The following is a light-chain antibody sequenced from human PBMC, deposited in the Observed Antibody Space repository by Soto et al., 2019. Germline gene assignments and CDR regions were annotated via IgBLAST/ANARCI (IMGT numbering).Light chain of an antibody. Sequence: IVMTQSPDSLAGSVGERATVNCKSSQSVLYNSFNKNYLAWYQQKPGQPPKLLIYWASTRRSGVPDRFSGSGSGTDFTLTISSLQPEDAAVYYCQQYYSSPWAFGHGTKVDIK. CDR3: QQYYSSPWA. CDR2: WAS. CDR1: QSVLYNSFNKNY. J-gene: IGKJ1*01. V-gene: IGKV4-1*01.